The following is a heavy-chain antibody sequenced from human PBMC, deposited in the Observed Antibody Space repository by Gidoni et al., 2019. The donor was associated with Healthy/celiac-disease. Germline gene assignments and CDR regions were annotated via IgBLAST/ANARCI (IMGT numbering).Heavy chain of an antibody. V-gene: IGHV1-3*01. J-gene: IGHJ4*02. CDR3: ALAVAGTGFDY. CDR1: GSTFTSYA. CDR2: INAGNGNT. Sequence: QVQLVQSGAEVKKPGASVKVSCKASGSTFTSYAMHWGRQAPGQRLEWMGWINAGNGNTKYSQKFQGRVTITRDTSASTAYMELSSLRSEDTAVYYCALAVAGTGFDYWGQGTLVTVSS. D-gene: IGHD6-19*01.